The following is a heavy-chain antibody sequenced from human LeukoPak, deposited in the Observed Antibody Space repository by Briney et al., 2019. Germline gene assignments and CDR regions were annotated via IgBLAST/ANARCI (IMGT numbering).Heavy chain of an antibody. D-gene: IGHD4-17*01. CDR1: GGFISSSSYY. V-gene: IGHV4-39*07. J-gene: IGHJ4*02. CDR3: ARETTTVTTQNYYFDY. CDR2: IYYSAST. Sequence: SETLSLTCTVSGGFISSSSYYWGWIRQPPGKGLEWIGSIYYSASTYYHPSLKSRVTISVDTSKNQFSLKLSSVTAADTAVYYCARETTTVTTQNYYFDYWGQGTLVTVSS.